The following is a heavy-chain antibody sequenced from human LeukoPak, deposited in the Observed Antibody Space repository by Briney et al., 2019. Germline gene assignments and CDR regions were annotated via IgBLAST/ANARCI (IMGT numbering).Heavy chain of an antibody. J-gene: IGHJ6*02. CDR3: TREKSQSRNYYYYGMDV. CDR2: ISYDGSNK. V-gene: IGHV3-30*03. CDR1: GFTFSTYW. Sequence: GGSLRLSCAASGFTFSTYWMTWFRQAPGKGLEWVAVISYDGSNKYYADSVKGRFTISRDNSKNTLYLQMHSLRAEDTAVYYCTREKSQSRNYYYYGMDVWGQGTTVTVSS.